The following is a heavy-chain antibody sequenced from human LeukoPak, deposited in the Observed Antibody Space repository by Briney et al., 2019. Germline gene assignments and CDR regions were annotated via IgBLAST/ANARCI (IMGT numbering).Heavy chain of an antibody. CDR3: ARDLAAAAGIGMGNYYYYGMDV. D-gene: IGHD6-13*01. CDR1: GYTFTSYG. CDR2: ISAYNGNT. V-gene: IGHV1-18*01. Sequence: ASVKVSCKASGYTFTSYGIGWVRQAPGQGLEWMGWISAYNGNTNYAQKLQGRVTMTTDTSTSTAYMELRSLRSDDTAVYYCARDLAAAAGIGMGNYYYYGMDVWGQGTTVTVSS. J-gene: IGHJ6*02.